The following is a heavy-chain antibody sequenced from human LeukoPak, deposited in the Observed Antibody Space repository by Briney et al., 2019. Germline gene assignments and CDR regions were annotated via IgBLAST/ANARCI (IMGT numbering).Heavy chain of an antibody. CDR3: ARQGIAVARAFDI. D-gene: IGHD6-19*01. J-gene: IGHJ3*02. Sequence: SETLSLTCTVSGSSISSSSYYWGWIRQPPGKGLEWIGSIYYSGSTYYNPSLKSRVTISVDTSENQFSLKLSSVTAADTAVYYCARQGIAVARAFDIWGQGTMVTVSS. V-gene: IGHV4-39*01. CDR2: IYYSGST. CDR1: GSSISSSSYY.